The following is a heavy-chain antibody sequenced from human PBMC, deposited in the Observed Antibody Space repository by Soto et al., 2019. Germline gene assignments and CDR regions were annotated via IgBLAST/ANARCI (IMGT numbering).Heavy chain of an antibody. CDR3: AADGYSGYEGVDY. J-gene: IGHJ4*02. Sequence: GASVKVSCKASGFTFTSSAVQWVRQARGQRLEWIGWIVVGSGNTNYAQKFQERVTITRDVSTSTAYMELSSLRSEDTAVYYCAADGYSGYEGVDYWGQGTLVTVSS. CDR2: IVVGSGNT. V-gene: IGHV1-58*01. D-gene: IGHD5-12*01. CDR1: GFTFTSSA.